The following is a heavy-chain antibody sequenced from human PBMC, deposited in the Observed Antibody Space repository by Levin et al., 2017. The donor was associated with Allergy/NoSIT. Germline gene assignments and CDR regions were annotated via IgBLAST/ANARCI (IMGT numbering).Heavy chain of an antibody. Sequence: GGSLRLSCAASGFTVSTKYMSWVRQPPGKGLEWVSTIYTGGSTYYADSVKGRFTISRDNSKNTLFLQLNSLRAEDTAVYYCARGSGDYVSAPDYWGQGTLVTVSS. V-gene: IGHV3-53*03. CDR3: ARGSGDYVSAPDY. CDR1: GFTVSTKY. J-gene: IGHJ4*02. CDR2: IYTGGST. D-gene: IGHD4-17*01.